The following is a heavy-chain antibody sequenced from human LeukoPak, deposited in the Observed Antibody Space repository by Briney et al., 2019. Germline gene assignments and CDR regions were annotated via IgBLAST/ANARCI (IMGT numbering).Heavy chain of an antibody. D-gene: IGHD4-23*01. CDR2: IYYDGRNK. J-gene: IGHJ5*02. CDR1: GFTFNTYG. CDR3: AKWKTVVGFDP. Sequence: GGSLRLSCAASGFTFNTYGMHWVRQAPGKGLGWVALIYYDGRNKYYADSVKGRFTISRDNSKNTPYLQMNSLRAEDTAVYYCAKWKTVVGFDPWGQGTLVTVSS. V-gene: IGHV3-33*06.